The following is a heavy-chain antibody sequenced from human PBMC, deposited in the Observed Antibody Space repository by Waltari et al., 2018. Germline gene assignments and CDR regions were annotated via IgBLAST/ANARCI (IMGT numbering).Heavy chain of an antibody. V-gene: IGHV4-4*02. CDR1: GGSISSSNW. J-gene: IGHJ4*02. Sequence: QVQLQESGPGLVKASGNLPLTCAVAGGSISSSNWRRWVRQPQGKGLAWIGEIHTRGSTNYNPSLKSRVTISVDKSKNQFSLKLSSVTAADTAVYYCASLWFRGLYYFDYWGQGTLVTVSS. CDR3: ASLWFRGLYYFDY. D-gene: IGHD3-10*01. CDR2: IHTRGST.